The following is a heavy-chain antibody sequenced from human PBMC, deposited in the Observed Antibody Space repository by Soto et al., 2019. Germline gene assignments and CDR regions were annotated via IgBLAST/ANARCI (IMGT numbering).Heavy chain of an antibody. V-gene: IGHV1-3*01. Sequence: ASVKVSCKASGYTFTSYPTHWVRQAPGQRLEWMGWIDAGNGNTKYSQKFRGRVTFTTDTSASTAYMDLSSLRSEDTAVYYCARARAQSWSEMTGYGMDVWGQGTTVTVSS. D-gene: IGHD3-3*01. CDR2: IDAGNGNT. J-gene: IGHJ6*02. CDR3: ARARAQSWSEMTGYGMDV. CDR1: GYTFTSYP.